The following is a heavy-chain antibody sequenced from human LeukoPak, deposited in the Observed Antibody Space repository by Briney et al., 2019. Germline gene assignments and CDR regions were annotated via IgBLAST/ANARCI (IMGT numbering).Heavy chain of an antibody. Sequence: SETLSLTCTVSGGSISSSSYYWGWIRQPPGKGLEWIGNIYYSGSTYYNPSLKSRVTISVDTSKNQFSLKLSSVTAADTAVYYCARGGDYGDYKRSKKPPFYYYYYYMDVWGKGTTVTVSS. CDR2: IYYSGST. CDR3: ARGGDYGDYKRSKKPPFYYYYYYMDV. V-gene: IGHV4-39*01. CDR1: GGSISSSSYY. D-gene: IGHD4-17*01. J-gene: IGHJ6*03.